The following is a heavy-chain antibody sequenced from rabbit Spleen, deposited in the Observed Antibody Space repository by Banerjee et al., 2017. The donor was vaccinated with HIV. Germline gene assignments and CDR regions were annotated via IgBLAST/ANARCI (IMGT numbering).Heavy chain of an antibody. D-gene: IGHD8-1*01. CDR2: IYINNPTT. V-gene: IGHV1S45*01. CDR1: GFSLNNNYI. CDR3: ARDTGSSFSSYGMDL. Sequence: QEQLEESGGDLVKPEGSLTLTCKASGFSLNNNYIMRWVRQAPGKGLEWIASIYINNPTTYYATWARGRFTISKTSSTTVTLQMTRLTAADTATYFCARDTGSSFSSYGMDLWGPGTLVTVS. J-gene: IGHJ6*01.